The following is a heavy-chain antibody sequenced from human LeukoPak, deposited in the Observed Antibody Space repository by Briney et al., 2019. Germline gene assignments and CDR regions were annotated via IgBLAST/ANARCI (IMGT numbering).Heavy chain of an antibody. V-gene: IGHV3-30-3*01. CDR1: GFTFSSYA. J-gene: IGHJ4*02. D-gene: IGHD6-19*01. CDR2: ISYDGSNK. Sequence: GGSLRLSCAASGFTFSSYAMHWVRQAPGKGLEWVAVISYDGSNKYYADSVKGRFTISRDNSKNTLYLQMNSLRAEDTTVYYCARDPSVAGTGLVDYWGQGTLVTVSS. CDR3: ARDPSVAGTGLVDY.